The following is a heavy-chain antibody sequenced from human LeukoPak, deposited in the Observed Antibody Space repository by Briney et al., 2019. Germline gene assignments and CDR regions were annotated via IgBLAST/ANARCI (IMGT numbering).Heavy chain of an antibody. CDR2: ISGSGGST. V-gene: IGHV3-23*01. CDR3: ARAAAAGIFDY. J-gene: IGHJ4*02. D-gene: IGHD6-13*01. CDR1: GFTFSSYA. Sequence: GGSLRLSCAAPGFTFSSYAMSWVRQAPGKGLEWVSAISGSGGSTYYADSVKGRFTISRDNAKNTLYLQMNSLRAEDTAVYYCARAAAAGIFDYWGQGTLVTVSS.